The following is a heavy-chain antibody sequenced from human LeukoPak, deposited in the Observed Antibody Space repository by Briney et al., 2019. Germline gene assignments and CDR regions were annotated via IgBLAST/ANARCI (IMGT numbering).Heavy chain of an antibody. CDR1: GFTFRDFG. V-gene: IGHV3-21*01. Sequence: PGGSLRLSCTASGFTFRDFGMNWLRQAPGKGLEWVSSISSSTSYIYYADSVKGRFTISRDNAKNSLYLQMNSLRAEDTAVYYCARDCTSSTCYRAFDIWGQGTMVTVSS. J-gene: IGHJ3*02. D-gene: IGHD2-2*02. CDR2: ISSSTSYI. CDR3: ARDCTSSTCYRAFDI.